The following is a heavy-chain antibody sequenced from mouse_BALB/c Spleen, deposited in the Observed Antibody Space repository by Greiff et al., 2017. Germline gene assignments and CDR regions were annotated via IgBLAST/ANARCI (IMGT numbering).Heavy chain of an antibody. J-gene: IGHJ1*01. CDR3: ARDYYYGSSYFDV. V-gene: IGHV2-6-7*01. Sequence: VQLVESGPGLVAPSQSLSITCTVSGFSLTGYGVNWVRQPPGKGLEWLGMIWGDGSTDYNSALKSRLSISKDNSKSQVFLKMNSLQTDDTARYYCARDYYYGSSYFDVWGAGTTVTVSS. CDR1: GFSLTGYG. CDR2: IWGDGST. D-gene: IGHD1-1*01.